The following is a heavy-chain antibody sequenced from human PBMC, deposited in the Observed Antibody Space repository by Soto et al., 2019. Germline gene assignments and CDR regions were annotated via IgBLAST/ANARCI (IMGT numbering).Heavy chain of an antibody. CDR3: ARVDGWADTAMGPVGY. D-gene: IGHD5-18*01. CDR2: ISAYNGNT. J-gene: IGHJ4*02. CDR1: GYTFTSYG. Sequence: QVQLVQSGAEVKKPGASVKVSCKASGYTFTSYGISWVRQAPGQGLEWMGWISAYNGNTNYAQKLQGRVTMTTDTSTSTAYRELRSLRSDDTAVYYCARVDGWADTAMGPVGYWGQGTLVTVSS. V-gene: IGHV1-18*01.